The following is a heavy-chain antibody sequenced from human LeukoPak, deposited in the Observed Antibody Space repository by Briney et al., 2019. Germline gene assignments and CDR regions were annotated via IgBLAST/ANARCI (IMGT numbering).Heavy chain of an antibody. CDR2: ISGSSGTI. D-gene: IGHD2-8*01. V-gene: IGHV3-11*01. CDR1: GFTFSYYY. J-gene: IGHJ4*02. Sequence: GGSLRLSCAACGFTFSYYYMSWIRQAPGRGLEWLSCISGSSGTIYYADSVKGRFTISRDNAKNSLYLQMNSLRAEDTAVYYCARVAGDLYVLPLDNWGQGTLVTVSS. CDR3: ARVAGDLYVLPLDN.